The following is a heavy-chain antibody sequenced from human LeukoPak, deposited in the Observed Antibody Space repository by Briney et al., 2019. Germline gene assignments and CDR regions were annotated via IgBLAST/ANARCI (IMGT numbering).Heavy chain of an antibody. D-gene: IGHD3-16*01. V-gene: IGHV4-61*02. CDR2: IYTSGST. CDR1: GGSISSGSYY. CDR3: ASSIMITFGAIYY. Sequence: SETLSLTCTVSGGSISSGSYYWSWIRQPAGKGLEWIGRIYTSGSTNYNPSLKSRVTISVDTSKNQFSLKLSSVTAADTAVYYCASSIMITFGAIYYWGQGTLVTVSS. J-gene: IGHJ4*02.